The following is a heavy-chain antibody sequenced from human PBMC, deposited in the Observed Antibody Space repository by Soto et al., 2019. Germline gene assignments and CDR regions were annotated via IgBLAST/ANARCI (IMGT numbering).Heavy chain of an antibody. CDR2: IIPIFGTA. CDR3: AREASQQLVPYPFDY. CDR1: GGTFSSYA. Sequence: EASVKVSCKASGGTFSSYAISWVRQAPGQGLEWMGGIIPIFGTANYAQKFQGRVTITADESTSTAYMELSSLRSEDTAVYYCAREASQQLVPYPFDYWGQGTLVTVSS. J-gene: IGHJ4*02. V-gene: IGHV1-69*13. D-gene: IGHD6-6*01.